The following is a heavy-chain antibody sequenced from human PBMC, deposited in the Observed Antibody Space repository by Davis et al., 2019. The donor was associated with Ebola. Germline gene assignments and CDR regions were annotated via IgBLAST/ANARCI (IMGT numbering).Heavy chain of an antibody. J-gene: IGHJ6*02. D-gene: IGHD4-17*01. Sequence: GESLKISCAASGFTFSSYAMSWVRQAPGKGLEWVSAISGSGGSTYYADSVKGRFTISRDNAKNSLYLQMNSLRAEDTAVYYCARFLVNDYGAMGDYYYGMDVWGQGTTVTVSS. V-gene: IGHV3-23*01. CDR3: ARFLVNDYGAMGDYYYGMDV. CDR2: ISGSGGST. CDR1: GFTFSSYA.